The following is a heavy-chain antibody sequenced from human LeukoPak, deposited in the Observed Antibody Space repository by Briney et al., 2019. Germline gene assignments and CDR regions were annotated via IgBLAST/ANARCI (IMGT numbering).Heavy chain of an antibody. V-gene: IGHV5-51*01. CDR1: GYSFTSYW. Sequence: GESLKISCKGSGYSFTSYWIGWVRQMPGKGLEWMGIIYPGDSDTRYSPSFQGQVTISADKSISTAYLQWSSLKASDTAMYYCARRGYCSGGSCRGYYYYYMDVWGKGTTVTVSS. J-gene: IGHJ6*03. CDR2: IYPGDSDT. D-gene: IGHD2-15*01. CDR3: ARRGYCSGGSCRGYYYYYMDV.